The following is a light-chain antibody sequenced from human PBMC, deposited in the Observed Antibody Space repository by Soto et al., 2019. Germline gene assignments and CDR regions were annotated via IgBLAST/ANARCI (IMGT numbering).Light chain of an antibody. J-gene: IGKJ2*01. CDR1: QSVSSG. Sequence: EIVLTQSPGTLSVSPGRRATLSCTASQSVSSGLAWFQQKPGQPPRLLIYDASTRATGVPARFGGSGSGTVFTLTISSLQSEDSAVDYFHQYNDWPGGTFGQGTKLDIK. CDR3: HQYNDWPGGT. CDR2: DAS. V-gene: IGKV3-15*01.